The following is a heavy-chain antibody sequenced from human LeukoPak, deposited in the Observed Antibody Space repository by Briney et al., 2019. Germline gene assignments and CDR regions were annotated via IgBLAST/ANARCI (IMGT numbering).Heavy chain of an antibody. CDR1: GGSISSYY. D-gene: IGHD6-13*01. Sequence: SETLSLTCTVSGGSISSYYCTWIRQPAGKGLEWIGRIYTSGSTNYNPSLKSRVTMSVDTSKNQFSLKLSSVTAADTAVYYCARGHYSSTSGGYNWFDPWGQGTLVTVSS. CDR3: ARGHYSSTSGGYNWFDP. V-gene: IGHV4-4*07. CDR2: IYTSGST. J-gene: IGHJ5*02.